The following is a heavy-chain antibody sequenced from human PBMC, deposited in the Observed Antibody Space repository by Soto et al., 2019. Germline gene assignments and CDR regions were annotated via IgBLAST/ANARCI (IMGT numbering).Heavy chain of an antibody. Sequence: SLRLSCAASGFTFSSYGMHWVRQAPGKGLEWVAVISYDGSNKYYADSVKGRFTISRDNSKNTLYLQMNSLRAEDTAVYYCAKAERQWLVLSFDYWGQGTLVTVSS. CDR1: GFTFSSYG. D-gene: IGHD6-19*01. J-gene: IGHJ4*02. CDR2: ISYDGSNK. CDR3: AKAERQWLVLSFDY. V-gene: IGHV3-30*18.